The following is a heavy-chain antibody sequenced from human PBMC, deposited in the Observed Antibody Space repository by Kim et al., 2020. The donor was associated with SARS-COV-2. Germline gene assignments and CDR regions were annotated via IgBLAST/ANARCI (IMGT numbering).Heavy chain of an antibody. CDR3: SPYYYSNSYRWQWD. J-gene: IGHJ4*01. Sequence: ASVKVSCKASGYSFSNYGLVWARQAPGQGLEWMGWISSNSGHTKYAQNVQGRVTLTTDTSTNTGYMELSSLRSDDTAVYYCSPYYYSNSYRWQWDWGQGT. CDR2: ISSNSGHT. CDR1: GYSFSNYG. V-gene: IGHV1-18*01. D-gene: IGHD3-22*01.